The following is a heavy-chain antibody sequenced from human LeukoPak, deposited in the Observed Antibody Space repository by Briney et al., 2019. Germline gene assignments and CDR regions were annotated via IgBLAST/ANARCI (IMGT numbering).Heavy chain of an antibody. J-gene: IGHJ4*02. V-gene: IGHV4-30-4*08. CDR1: GGSISSGDYY. Sequence: SETLSLTCTVSGGSISSGDYYWSWIRQPPGKGLEWIGYIYYSGSTYYNPSLKSRVTISVDTSKNQFSLKLSSVTAADPAVYYCARVRKYSSSSEGYYFDYWGQGTLVTVSS. CDR3: ARVRKYSSSSEGYYFDY. CDR2: IYYSGST. D-gene: IGHD6-6*01.